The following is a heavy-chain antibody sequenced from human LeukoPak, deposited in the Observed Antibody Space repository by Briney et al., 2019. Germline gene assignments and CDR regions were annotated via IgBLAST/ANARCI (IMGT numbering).Heavy chain of an antibody. J-gene: IGHJ4*02. CDR2: IWNDGSQK. D-gene: IGHD3-16*01. V-gene: IGHV3-33*01. Sequence: GGSLRLSCAASGFSFSFYGMQWVRQAPGKGLEWVAVIWNDGSQKYYGDSVKGRFTISKDNSRKTVNLQMDSLRAEDTAIYYCTRWGAGGLTLDYWGQGVLVTVSS. CDR3: TRWGAGGLTLDY. CDR1: GFSFSFYG.